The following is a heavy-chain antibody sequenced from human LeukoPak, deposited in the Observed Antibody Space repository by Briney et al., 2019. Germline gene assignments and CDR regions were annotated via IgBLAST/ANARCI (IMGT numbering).Heavy chain of an antibody. CDR1: GYTFTSYG. CDR3: ARGIGNIVVVPAGWFDP. J-gene: IGHJ5*02. D-gene: IGHD2-2*01. V-gene: IGHV1-69*13. Sequence: RASVKVSCKASGYTFTSYGISWVRQAPGQGLEWMGGIIPIFGTANYAQKFQGRVTITADESTSTAYMELSSLRSEDTAVYYCARGIGNIVVVPAGWFDPWGQGTLVTVSS. CDR2: IIPIFGTA.